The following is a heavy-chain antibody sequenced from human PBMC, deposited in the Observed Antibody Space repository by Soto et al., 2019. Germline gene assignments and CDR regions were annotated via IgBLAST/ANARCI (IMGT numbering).Heavy chain of an antibody. CDR2: ISGSGGST. V-gene: IGHV3-23*01. D-gene: IGHD2-21*02. CDR1: GFTFSGNV. Sequence: RRLSCVASGFTFSGNVMSWVRQAPGKGLEWISIISGSGGSTYYADSVKGRFTISRDNSNNTLYLQMHSLTAADTAVYYCAKNGCGGDCYSSVAGNWFDPWGQGTLVTVSS. J-gene: IGHJ5*02. CDR3: AKNGCGGDCYSSVAGNWFDP.